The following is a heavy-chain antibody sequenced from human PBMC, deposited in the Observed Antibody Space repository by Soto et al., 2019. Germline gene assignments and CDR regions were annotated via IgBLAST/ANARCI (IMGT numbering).Heavy chain of an antibody. CDR1: GLTFSGSA. CDR3: TIYCSGGSCYSGNDY. J-gene: IGHJ4*02. V-gene: IGHV3-73*01. CDR2: IRSKANSYAT. D-gene: IGHD2-15*01. Sequence: EVQLVESGGGLVQPGGSLKLSCAASGLTFSGSAMHWVRQASGKGLEWVGRIRSKANSYATAYAASVKGRFTISRDDSKNTAYLQMNSLKTEDTAVYYCTIYCSGGSCYSGNDYWGQGTLVTVSS.